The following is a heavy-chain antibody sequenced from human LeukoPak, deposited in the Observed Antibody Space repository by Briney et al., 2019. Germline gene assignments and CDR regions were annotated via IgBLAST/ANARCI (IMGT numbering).Heavy chain of an antibody. V-gene: IGHV4-59*08. CDR1: DASVSPHF. Sequence: SETLSLTCTVSDASVSPHFWSWIRQSPGKGLEWIAHMSYTGSAEYNPSLKSRVTTSLDTSKNQLSLKLSSVTAADTAVYYCARLNSPYNGWLDYWGQGTLVTVSS. D-gene: IGHD6-19*01. CDR3: ARLNSPYNGWLDY. CDR2: MSYTGSA. J-gene: IGHJ4*02.